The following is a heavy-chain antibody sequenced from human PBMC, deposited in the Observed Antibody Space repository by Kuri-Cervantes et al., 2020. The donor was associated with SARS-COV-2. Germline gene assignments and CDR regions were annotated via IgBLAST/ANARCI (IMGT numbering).Heavy chain of an antibody. CDR1: GFTFSSYA. J-gene: IGHJ4*02. Sequence: GGSLRLSCAASGFTFSSYAMHWVRQAPGKGLEWVAVISYDGSNKYYADSVKGRFTISRDNSKNTLYLQMNSLRAEDTAVYYCARDAGALFDYWGQGTLVTVSS. CDR3: ARDAGALFDY. CDR2: ISYDGSNK. V-gene: IGHV3-30*04. D-gene: IGHD1-26*01.